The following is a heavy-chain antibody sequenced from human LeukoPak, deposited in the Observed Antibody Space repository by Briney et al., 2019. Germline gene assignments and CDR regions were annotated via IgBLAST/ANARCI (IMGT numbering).Heavy chain of an antibody. CDR3: ARDQGYSYGPAYYYYGMDV. D-gene: IGHD5-18*01. J-gene: IGHJ6*02. CDR1: GGSISSYY. Sequence: SETLSLTCTVSGGSISSYYWSWIRQPPGKGLEWIGYIYYSGSTNYNPSLKSRVTISVDTSKSQFSLKLSSVTAADTAVYYCARDQGYSYGPAYYYYGMDVWGQGTTVTVSS. V-gene: IGHV4-59*13. CDR2: IYYSGST.